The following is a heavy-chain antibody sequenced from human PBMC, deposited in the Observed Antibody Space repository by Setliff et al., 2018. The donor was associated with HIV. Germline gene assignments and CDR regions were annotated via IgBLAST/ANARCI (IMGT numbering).Heavy chain of an antibody. J-gene: IGHJ4*02. CDR3: ARGGRLDGTSGFYYPLQF. Sequence: GASVKVSCKASGYVFTTYYIHWVRQTPGQGLEWMGIINPSGGATTSARKLQGRVTMAKDKSTTTVHMELSSLKSEDTAVYYCARGGRLDGTSGFYYPLQFWGQGTLVTVSS. D-gene: IGHD3-22*01. CDR2: INPSGGAT. CDR1: GYVFTTYY. V-gene: IGHV1-46*04.